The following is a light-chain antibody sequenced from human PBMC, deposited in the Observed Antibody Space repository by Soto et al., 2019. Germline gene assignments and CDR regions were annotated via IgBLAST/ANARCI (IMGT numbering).Light chain of an antibody. Sequence: EIVLTQSPATLSLSPGERATLSCRASQSVSSYLAWYQQKPGHAPRLLIYDASNRATGIPARFSGSGSGTDFTLTISSLEPEDFAVYYCQQRSNWPPRFTLGPGTKVDIK. CDR3: QQRSNWPPRFT. CDR1: QSVSSY. J-gene: IGKJ3*01. V-gene: IGKV3-11*01. CDR2: DAS.